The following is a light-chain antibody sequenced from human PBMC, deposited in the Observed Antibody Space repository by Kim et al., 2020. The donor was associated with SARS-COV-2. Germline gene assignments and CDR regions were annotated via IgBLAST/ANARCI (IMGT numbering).Light chain of an antibody. CDR1: NVGSKN. J-gene: IGLJ3*02. Sequence: VARGQTSRITCGGNNVGSKNVHWYQQKPGQAPVLVIYRDSNRPSGIPGRFSGSNSGNTAILTISRAQAGDEADYYCQVWDSSTAWVFGGGTQLTVL. CDR2: RDS. V-gene: IGLV3-9*01. CDR3: QVWDSSTAWV.